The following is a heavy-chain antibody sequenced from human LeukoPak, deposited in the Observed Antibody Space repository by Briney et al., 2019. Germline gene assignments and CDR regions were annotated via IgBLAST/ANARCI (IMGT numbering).Heavy chain of an antibody. CDR1: GGSISSYY. CDR3: ARTVGTNTYLDN. CDR2: ISSSGST. Sequence: SETLSLTCTVSGGSISSYYWSCIRQPPGKGLEWIGYISSSGSTKYNPSIKSRVTISVDTSKNQFSLSLRSVTAADTAVYYCARTVGTNTYLDNWGQGTLVTVSS. J-gene: IGHJ4*02. D-gene: IGHD4-23*01. V-gene: IGHV4-59*01.